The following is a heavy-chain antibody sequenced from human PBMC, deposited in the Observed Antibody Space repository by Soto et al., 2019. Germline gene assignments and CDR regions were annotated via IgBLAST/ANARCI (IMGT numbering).Heavy chain of an antibody. Sequence: QLQLQESGPRLVKPSETLSLTCTVSGDSVSSHNFYWSWIRQPPGKGLDWIGYISNSGSSNYNPSLASRVTISVDRSKNQFSLKLSSVTAADTAMYYCARGTNNYGSDWFDPWGRGTLVTVSS. D-gene: IGHD3-10*01. CDR2: ISNSGSS. CDR3: ARGTNNYGSDWFDP. V-gene: IGHV4-61*01. CDR1: GDSVSSHNFY. J-gene: IGHJ5*02.